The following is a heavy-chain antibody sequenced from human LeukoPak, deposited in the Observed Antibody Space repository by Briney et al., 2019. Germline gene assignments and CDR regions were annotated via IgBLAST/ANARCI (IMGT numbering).Heavy chain of an antibody. CDR3: ARHWGVTTSPLDY. CDR2: IYHSGST. Sequence: SSETLSLTCAVSGYSISSGYYWGWIRQPPGKGLEWIGRIYHSGSTYYNPSLKRRVTISVDTSKNQFSLKLSSVTAADTAVYYCARHWGVTTSPLDYWGQGTLVTVSS. J-gene: IGHJ4*02. CDR1: GYSISSGYY. D-gene: IGHD1-26*01. V-gene: IGHV4-38-2*01.